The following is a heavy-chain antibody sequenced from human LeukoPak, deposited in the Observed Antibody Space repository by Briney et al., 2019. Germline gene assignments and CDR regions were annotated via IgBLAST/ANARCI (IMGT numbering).Heavy chain of an antibody. Sequence: PGGSLRLSCAASGFTFSSYSMNWVRQAPGKGLEWVSSISSSSSYIYYADSVKGRFTISRDNAKNSLYLQMNSLRAEDTAVYYCARDFPRPYSSSWYAGFDYWGQGTLVTVSS. CDR2: ISSSSSYI. V-gene: IGHV3-21*01. J-gene: IGHJ4*02. CDR3: ARDFPRPYSSSWYAGFDY. CDR1: GFTFSSYS. D-gene: IGHD6-13*01.